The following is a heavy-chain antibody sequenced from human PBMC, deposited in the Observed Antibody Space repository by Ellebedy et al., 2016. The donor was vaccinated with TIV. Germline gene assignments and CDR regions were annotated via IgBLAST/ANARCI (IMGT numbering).Heavy chain of an antibody. J-gene: IGHJ6*02. CDR2: IWYDGSNK. CDR1: GFTFSNYG. V-gene: IGHV3-33*08. D-gene: IGHD5-18*01. Sequence: GESLKIFCAASGFTFSNYGMHWVRQAPGKGLEWVALIWYDGSNKNYADSVKGRFTISRDNSKNTLYLQMNSLRAEDTAVYYCARANTAMVRRNHMDVWGQGTTVTVSS. CDR3: ARANTAMVRRNHMDV.